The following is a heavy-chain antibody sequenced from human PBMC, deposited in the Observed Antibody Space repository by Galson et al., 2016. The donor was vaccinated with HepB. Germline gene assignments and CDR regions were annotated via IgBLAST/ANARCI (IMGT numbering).Heavy chain of an antibody. CDR3: ARGMTTVTTDY. J-gene: IGHJ4*02. Sequence: ETLSLTCTVSGGSISRSSYSWGWFRQPPGKGLEWIGTFYYSGRTYYKPSLKSRVTISVDASKNQFSLKMTSVTAADTAVYYCARGMTTVTTDYWGQGTLVTVSS. CDR1: GGSISRSSYS. V-gene: IGHV4-39*01. D-gene: IGHD4-17*01. CDR2: FYYSGRT.